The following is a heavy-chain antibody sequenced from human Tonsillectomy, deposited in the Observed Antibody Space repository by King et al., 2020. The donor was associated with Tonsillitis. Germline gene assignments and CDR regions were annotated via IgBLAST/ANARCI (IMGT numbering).Heavy chain of an antibody. J-gene: IGHJ4*02. V-gene: IGHV1-18*04. CDR2: ISPYNGNT. CDR3: AKSGGGYSFFFEY. Sequence: QLVQSGGEVKRPGATVRLSCKTSGYTFTRAGIIWIRQAPGQGLEFFGWISPYNGNTDSIQRLQDRITMTIDTSTSTAFLELRSLRSDDTAVYYCAKSGGGYSFFFEYWGQGTLDTVSS. D-gene: IGHD3-22*01. CDR1: GYTFTRAG.